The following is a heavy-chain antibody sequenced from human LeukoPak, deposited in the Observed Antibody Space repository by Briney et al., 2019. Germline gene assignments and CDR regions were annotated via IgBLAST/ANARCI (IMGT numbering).Heavy chain of an antibody. V-gene: IGHV3-74*01. CDR2: VNSDGSST. Sequence: GGSLRLSCAASGFTFSVYWLHWVRQAPGKGLVWVSHVNSDGSSTRNADSVKGRFTISRDNAKNTLYLQMNTLRAEDTAVCYCARGAHYGMDVWGQGTTVTVSS. CDR1: GFTFSVYW. CDR3: ARGAHYGMDV. J-gene: IGHJ6*02.